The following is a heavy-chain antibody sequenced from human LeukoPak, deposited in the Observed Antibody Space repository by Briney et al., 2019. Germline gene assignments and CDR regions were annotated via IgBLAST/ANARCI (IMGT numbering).Heavy chain of an antibody. Sequence: PSETLSLTXAVYGGSFSGYYWSWIRQPPGKGLEWIGELNHCGSTNYHPPLKTRVTISIDTSKTQFSLTLSCVPATHAAVYYCARGPGVSGYYSFHNSADAFDIWGQRTMVTVSS. D-gene: IGHD3-22*01. J-gene: IGHJ3*02. V-gene: IGHV4-34*01. CDR3: ARGPGVSGYYSFHNSADAFDI. CDR1: GGSFSGYY. CDR2: LNHCGST.